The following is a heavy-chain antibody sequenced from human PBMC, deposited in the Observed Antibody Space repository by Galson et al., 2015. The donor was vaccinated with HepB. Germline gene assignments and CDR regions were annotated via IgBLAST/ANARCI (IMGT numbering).Heavy chain of an antibody. J-gene: IGHJ4*02. V-gene: IGHV3-30*03. CDR2: IPNDGRNT. D-gene: IGHD5-18*01. CDR1: GFTLSSYG. CDR3: ARDRGYSSGSELDY. Sequence: SLRLSCAASGFTLSSYGMHWVRQAPGKGLQWVALIPNDGRNTYYVDSVQGRFTISRDSSKNTLYVQMNSLRPEDTAVYYCARDRGYSSGSELDYWGQGTLVTVSS.